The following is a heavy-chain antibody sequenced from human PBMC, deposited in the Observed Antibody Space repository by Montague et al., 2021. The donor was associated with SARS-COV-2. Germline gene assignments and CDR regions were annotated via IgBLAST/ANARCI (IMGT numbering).Heavy chain of an antibody. CDR1: GGSIGTGYY. D-gene: IGHD2-21*02. CDR3: ARGRVTRAGFDY. V-gene: IGHV4-38-2*02. Sequence: SETLSLTCTVSGGSIGTGYYWGWIRQSPGRGLEWIGSNYLHGNAYYNPSLNSRVTISLDASNNQFSLRLTSVTTSDTAVYYCARGRVTRAGFDYWGQGIRVIVSS. CDR2: NYLHGNA. J-gene: IGHJ4*02.